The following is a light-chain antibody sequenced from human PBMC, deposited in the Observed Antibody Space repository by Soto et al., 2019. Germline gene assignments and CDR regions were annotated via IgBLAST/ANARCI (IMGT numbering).Light chain of an antibody. CDR3: QQYYSTLYT. CDR1: QSVLYSSNNKNY. V-gene: IGKV4-1*01. J-gene: IGKJ2*01. Sequence: DIVMTQSPDSLAESRGERATINCKSSQSVLYSSNNKNYLAWYQQKPGQPPKLLIYWASTRESGVPDRFSGSESGTDVTLTVSSLQAEDVAVYFCQQYYSTLYTFGQGTKREIK. CDR2: WAS.